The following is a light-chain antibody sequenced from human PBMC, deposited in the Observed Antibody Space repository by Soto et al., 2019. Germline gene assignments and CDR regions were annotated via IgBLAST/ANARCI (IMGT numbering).Light chain of an antibody. V-gene: IGKV3-20*01. CDR1: QSVSSSY. CDR3: QQYGSSLWT. CDR2: GAS. Sequence: EIVLTQSPGTLSLSAWEIATLSFSASQSVSSSYLAWYQQKPGKAPRLLIYGASSRATGIPDRFSGSGSGTDFTLTISRLEHEDFAVYYCQQYGSSLWTFGQGTKVDIK. J-gene: IGKJ1*01.